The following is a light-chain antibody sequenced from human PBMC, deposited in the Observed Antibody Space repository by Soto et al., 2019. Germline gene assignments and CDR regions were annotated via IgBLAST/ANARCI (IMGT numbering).Light chain of an antibody. CDR3: QQSYSTPRT. CDR1: QSISNY. J-gene: IGKJ1*01. V-gene: IGKV1-39*01. Sequence: DIQMTQSPSSLSASVGDRVTITCRASQSISNYLEWYQQTPGKAPKLLMYAASSLQRGVPSRFSGSGSGTDFTLTISSLQPEDFATYYCQQSYSTPRTFGLGTKVEIK. CDR2: AAS.